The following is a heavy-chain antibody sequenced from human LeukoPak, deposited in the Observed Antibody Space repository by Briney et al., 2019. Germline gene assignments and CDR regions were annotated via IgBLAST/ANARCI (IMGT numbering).Heavy chain of an antibody. CDR2: ISGYNGKT. CDR3: ATHSPEWRYSGYYNFYYMDV. CDR1: GYTFNTYG. Sequence: ASVKVSCKASGYTFNTYGITWVRQAPGQGLGWMGWISGYNGKTKYAQKLQDRVTMTTDTSTTTAYMELRSLRSDDTAVYFCATHSPEWRYSGYYNFYYMDVWGKGTTVTVSS. J-gene: IGHJ6*03. V-gene: IGHV1-18*01. D-gene: IGHD5-12*01.